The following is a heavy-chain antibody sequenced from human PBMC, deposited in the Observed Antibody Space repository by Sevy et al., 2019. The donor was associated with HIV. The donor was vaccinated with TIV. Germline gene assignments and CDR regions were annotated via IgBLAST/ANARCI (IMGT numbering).Heavy chain of an antibody. Sequence: GGSLRLSCAGSGFSFGTYSMHWVRQAPGKGLEWVAVIWYDGTKQYYADSVKGRVTISRDNSKNTMYLHMNALRAEDTAVYYCARGPDTEISLENVLRSFERVFRRKSFDYWGQGTLVTVSS. CDR3: ARGPDTEISLENVLRSFERVFRRKSFDY. D-gene: IGHD2-8*02. CDR1: GFSFGTYS. CDR2: IWYDGTKQ. V-gene: IGHV3-30*04. J-gene: IGHJ4*02.